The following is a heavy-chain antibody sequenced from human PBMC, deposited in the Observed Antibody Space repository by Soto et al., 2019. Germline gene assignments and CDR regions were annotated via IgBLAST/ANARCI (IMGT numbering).Heavy chain of an antibody. CDR1: GGSISTYY. D-gene: IGHD3-3*01. CDR2: IYYSGST. Sequence: PSETLSLTCTVSGGSISTYYWSWIRQPPGKGLEWIGYIYYSGSTNYNPSLKSRVTISVDTSKNQFSLKLSSVTAADTAVYYCARAPYYDFWSGYSDNWFDPWGQGTLVTVSS. CDR3: ARAPYYDFWSGYSDNWFDP. V-gene: IGHV4-59*01. J-gene: IGHJ5*02.